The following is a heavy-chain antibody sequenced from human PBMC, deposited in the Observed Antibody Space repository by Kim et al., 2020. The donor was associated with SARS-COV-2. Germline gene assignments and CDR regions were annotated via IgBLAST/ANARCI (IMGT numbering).Heavy chain of an antibody. J-gene: IGHJ3*02. CDR1: GFTFSNYA. D-gene: IGHD5-18*01. CDR2: IRGGGANP. CDR3: AKCQYSYGSDAFDI. Sequence: VGSLRLSCAASGFTFSNYAMNWVRQAPGKGLEWVSGIRGGGANPKYADSVKDRFTISRDNSKNTLYLQMNSLRGDDPALYYCAKCQYSYGSDAFDIWGQG. V-gene: IGHV3-23*01.